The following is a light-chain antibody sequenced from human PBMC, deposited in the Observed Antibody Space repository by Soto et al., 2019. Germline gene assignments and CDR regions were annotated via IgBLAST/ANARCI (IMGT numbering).Light chain of an antibody. Sequence: QSVLTQPPSASGTPGQRVTISCSGSSSNIGSNTVNWYQQLPGTAPKLLIYSNNQRPSGVPDRFSGSKSGTSASLAISGLQSEDDAYYYCAAWDDILNGVVFGGGTKLTVL. CDR3: AAWDDILNGVV. CDR2: SNN. CDR1: SSNIGSNT. V-gene: IGLV1-44*01. J-gene: IGLJ2*01.